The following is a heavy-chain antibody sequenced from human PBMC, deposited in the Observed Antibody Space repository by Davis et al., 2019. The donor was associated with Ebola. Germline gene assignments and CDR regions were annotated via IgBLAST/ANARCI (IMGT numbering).Heavy chain of an antibody. V-gene: IGHV1-46*01. CDR1: GNTFTSYY. CDR3: ARGGYCSGGSCYLPYFDY. Sequence: ASVKVSCKASGNTFTSYYIHWVRQAPGQGLEWMGIINPSGGSTSYAQKFQGRVTMTRDTSTSTVYMELSSLRSEDTAVYYCARGGYCSGGSCYLPYFDYWGQGTLVTVSS. J-gene: IGHJ4*02. D-gene: IGHD2-15*01. CDR2: INPSGGST.